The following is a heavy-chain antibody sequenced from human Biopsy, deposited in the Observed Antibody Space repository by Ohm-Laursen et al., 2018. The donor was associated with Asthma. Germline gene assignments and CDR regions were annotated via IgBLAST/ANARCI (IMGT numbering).Heavy chain of an antibody. CDR1: GLSLSKTGMR. CDR3: AREQQLGNFDY. Sequence: TQTLTLTCTLSGLSLSKTGMRVSWIRQPPGKALERLARIDWDDDKFYSASLKTRLTISKDTSKNQVVLTMTTMDPVDTATYYCAREQQLGNFDYWGQGTLVTVSS. J-gene: IGHJ4*02. D-gene: IGHD6-13*01. CDR2: IDWDDDK. V-gene: IGHV2-70*04.